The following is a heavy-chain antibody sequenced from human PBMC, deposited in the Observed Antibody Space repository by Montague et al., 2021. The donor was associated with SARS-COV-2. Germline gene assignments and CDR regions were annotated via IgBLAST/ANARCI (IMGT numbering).Heavy chain of an antibody. V-gene: IGHV3-7*05. CDR2: IKQDGSQK. CDR1: GFTFSAFW. D-gene: IGHD3-22*01. Sequence: SLRLSCAASGFTFSAFWMTWVRQAPGKGLEWVATIKQDGSQKYYLESVKGRFTISRDNAQNSLHLQMNSLRLEETAVYYCATELPGYYDDSGYYSAFDHWGQGTLVSVSS. J-gene: IGHJ4*02. CDR3: ATELPGYYDDSGYYSAFDH.